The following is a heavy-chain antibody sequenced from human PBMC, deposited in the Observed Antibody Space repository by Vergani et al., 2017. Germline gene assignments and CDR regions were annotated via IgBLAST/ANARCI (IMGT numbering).Heavy chain of an antibody. CDR1: EFTFSNYA. Sequence: EVQLLESGGGLVQPGGSLRLTCAASEFTFSNYAMNWVRQAPGKGLEWVSGISGSGVSAYYTDSVKGRFTISRDNSKNMLFLQMNNLRTEDTALYYCARPSAPGDYDALDIWGQGTMVTVSS. V-gene: IGHV3-23*01. J-gene: IGHJ3*02. CDR3: ARPSAPGDYDALDI. CDR2: ISGSGVSA. D-gene: IGHD4-17*01.